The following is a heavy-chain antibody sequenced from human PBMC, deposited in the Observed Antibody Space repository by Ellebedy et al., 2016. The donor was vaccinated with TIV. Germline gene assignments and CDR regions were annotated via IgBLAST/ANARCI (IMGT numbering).Heavy chain of an antibody. CDR3: ARDTSDDLTGDGAFDI. J-gene: IGHJ3*02. Sequence: ASVKVSCKASGYAFTGYYILWVRQAPGQGLEWMGWINPNSGGTNLAQTFQGRVTMTRDTSISPAYMELSRLRSDDTAVYYCARDTSDDLTGDGAFDIWGQGTMVTVSS. CDR1: GYAFTGYY. CDR2: INPNSGGT. D-gene: IGHD7-27*01. V-gene: IGHV1-2*02.